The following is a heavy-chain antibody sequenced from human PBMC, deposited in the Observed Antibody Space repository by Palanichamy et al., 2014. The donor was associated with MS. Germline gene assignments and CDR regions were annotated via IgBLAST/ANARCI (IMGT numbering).Heavy chain of an antibody. CDR2: IYYSGTT. Sequence: QVQLQESGPGLVKPSQTLSLTCTVSGGSISSGDYYWSWIRQPPGKGLEWIGYIYYSGTTYYNPSLKSRITISVDTSKNQFSLKLSAVTAADTAVYYCVRVIGDSSGNNWFDPWGQGTLVTVSS. CDR1: GGSISSGDYY. CDR3: VRVIGDSSGNNWFDP. V-gene: IGHV4-30-4*01. J-gene: IGHJ5*02. D-gene: IGHD3-22*01.